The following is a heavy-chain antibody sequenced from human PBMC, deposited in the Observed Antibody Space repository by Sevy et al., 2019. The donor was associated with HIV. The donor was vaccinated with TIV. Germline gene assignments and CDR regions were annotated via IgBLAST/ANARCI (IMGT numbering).Heavy chain of an antibody. V-gene: IGHV3-15*07. D-gene: IGHD1-26*01. Sequence: GGSLRLSCAASGFTFINAWMNWVRQAPGKGLEWVGRMKSKGGGGTIDYAAPVKGRFSISRDDSKNTLYLQMNSLKIEDTALYYCTWDLDCYYGMNVWGQGTTVTVSS. J-gene: IGHJ6*02. CDR2: MKSKGGGGTI. CDR1: GFTFINAW. CDR3: TWDLDCYYGMNV.